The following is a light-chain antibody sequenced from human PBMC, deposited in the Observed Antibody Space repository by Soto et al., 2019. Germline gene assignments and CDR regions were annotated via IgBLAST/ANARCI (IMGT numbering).Light chain of an antibody. CDR1: NIGGKS. V-gene: IGLV3-21*02. CDR3: HVWDSSSDHYV. J-gene: IGLJ1*01. Sequence: SYALTQPPSVSVAPGQTARMTCGGNNIGGKSVHWYQQKPGQAPVLVVYDDSDRPSGIPDRFSGSNSGDTATLTIRRVEAGDEADYYCHVWDSSSDHYVFGTGTKVTVL. CDR2: DDS.